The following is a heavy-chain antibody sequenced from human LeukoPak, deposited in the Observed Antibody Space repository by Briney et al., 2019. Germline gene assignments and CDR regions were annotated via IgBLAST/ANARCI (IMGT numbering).Heavy chain of an antibody. CDR2: IYYSGST. CDR3: AGGIAARGVTPSYYYYYMDV. V-gene: IGHV4-39*01. J-gene: IGHJ6*03. D-gene: IGHD6-6*01. Sequence: SETLSLTCTVSGGSISSSSYYWGWLRQPPGKGLEWIGSIYYSGSTYYNPSLTSRVTISVDTSKNQFSLKLSSVTAADTAVYYCAGGIAARGVTPSYYYYYMDVWGKGTTVTVSS. CDR1: GGSISSSSYY.